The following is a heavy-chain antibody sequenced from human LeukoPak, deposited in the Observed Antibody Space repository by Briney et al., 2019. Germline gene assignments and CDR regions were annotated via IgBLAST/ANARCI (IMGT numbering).Heavy chain of an antibody. CDR3: ARASNRAFDA. CDR2: TYYRSKWGS. J-gene: IGHJ3*01. CDR1: GDSVSSNSAA. V-gene: IGHV6-1*01. Sequence: SQTLSLTCAISGDSVSSNSAAWNWIRQSPSRGLEWLGRTYYRSKWGSDYAVSVKSRVTVNSDPSKNQFSLHLNSVTPEDTAVYFCARASNRAFDAWGQGTVVIVSS. D-gene: IGHD1-14*01.